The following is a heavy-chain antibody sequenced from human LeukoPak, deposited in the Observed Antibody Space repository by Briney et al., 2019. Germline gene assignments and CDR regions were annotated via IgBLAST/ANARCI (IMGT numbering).Heavy chain of an antibody. CDR3: ATYRQVLLPFES. Sequence: GGSLRLSCAASGFTFSNYAMRWVRQAPGEGLEWVSSIFPSGGEIHYADSVRGRFTISRDNSKSTLSLQMNSLRAEDTAIYYCATYRQVLLPFESWGQGTLVTVSS. V-gene: IGHV3-23*01. CDR2: IFPSGGEI. J-gene: IGHJ4*02. CDR1: GFTFSNYA. D-gene: IGHD2-8*02.